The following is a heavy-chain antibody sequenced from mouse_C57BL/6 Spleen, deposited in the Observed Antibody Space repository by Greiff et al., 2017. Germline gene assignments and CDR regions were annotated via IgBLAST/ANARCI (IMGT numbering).Heavy chain of an antibody. CDR3: ARNDYGSPWFAY. D-gene: IGHD1-1*01. Sequence: VKLQESGPELVKPGASVKISCKASGYAFSSSWMNWVKQRPGKGLEWIGRIYPGDGDTNYNGKFKGKATLTADKSSSTAYMQLSSLTSEDSAVYFCARNDYGSPWFAYWGQGTLVTVSA. CDR2: IYPGDGDT. V-gene: IGHV1-82*01. CDR1: GYAFSSSW. J-gene: IGHJ3*01.